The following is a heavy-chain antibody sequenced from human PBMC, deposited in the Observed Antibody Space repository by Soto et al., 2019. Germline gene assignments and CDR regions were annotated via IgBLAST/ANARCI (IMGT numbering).Heavy chain of an antibody. V-gene: IGHV3-11*01. J-gene: IGHJ4*02. Sequence: GGSLRLSCAASGFTFSDYYMSWIRQAPGKGLEWVSYISSSGGTIYYADSVKGRFTISRDNAKNSLYLQMNSLRAEDTAVYYCARVPVGLGRDGYNYAIDYWGQGTLVTVSS. CDR2: ISSSGGTI. CDR1: GFTFSDYY. CDR3: ARVPVGLGRDGYNYAIDY. D-gene: IGHD5-12*01.